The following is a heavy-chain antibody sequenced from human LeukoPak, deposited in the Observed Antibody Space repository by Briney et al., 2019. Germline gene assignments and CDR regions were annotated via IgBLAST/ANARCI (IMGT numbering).Heavy chain of an antibody. V-gene: IGHV3-23*01. Sequence: AGGSLRLSCAASGFTFSSYAMSWVRQAPGKGLEWVSAISGSGGSTYYADSVKGRFTISRDNSKNTLYLQMNSLRAEDTAVYYCAKSFNKGDFWSGYYAWGQGTLVTVSS. J-gene: IGHJ5*02. D-gene: IGHD3-3*01. CDR1: GFTFSSYA. CDR3: AKSFNKGDFWSGYYA. CDR2: ISGSGGST.